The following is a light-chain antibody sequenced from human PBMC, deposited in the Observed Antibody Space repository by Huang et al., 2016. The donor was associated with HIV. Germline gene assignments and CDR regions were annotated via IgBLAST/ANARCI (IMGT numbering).Light chain of an antibody. Sequence: DVVLTQSPLSLPVTLGQPASISCWSSQSLIYSDGNTYLSWFQQRPGQSPRRLIYKISNRDSGVPDRVSGSGSGSDFTLKISKVEAEDVAVYYCMQGTHWPPITFGQGTRLEI. V-gene: IGKV2-30*01. CDR1: QSLIYSDGNTY. CDR2: KIS. J-gene: IGKJ5*01. CDR3: MQGTHWPPIT.